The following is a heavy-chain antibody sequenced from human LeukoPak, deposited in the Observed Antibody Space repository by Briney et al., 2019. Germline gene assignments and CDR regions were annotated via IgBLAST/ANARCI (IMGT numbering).Heavy chain of an antibody. CDR3: AKDLPRAGYSSSPTLTSHFDY. CDR2: IYSGGST. Sequence: GGSLRLSCAASGFTVSSNYMSWVRQAPGKGLEWVSVIYSGGSTYYADSVKGRFTISRDNSKNTLYLQMNSLRAEDTAVYYCAKDLPRAGYSSSPTLTSHFDYWGQGTMVTVSS. J-gene: IGHJ4*03. D-gene: IGHD6-13*01. CDR1: GFTVSSNY. V-gene: IGHV3-53*01.